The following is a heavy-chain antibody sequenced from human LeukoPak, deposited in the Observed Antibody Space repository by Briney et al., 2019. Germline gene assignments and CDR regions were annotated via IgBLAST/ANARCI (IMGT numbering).Heavy chain of an antibody. J-gene: IGHJ4*02. D-gene: IGHD3-10*01. CDR2: INHSGST. Sequence: SETLSLTCAVYGGSFSGYYWSWIRQPPGKGLEWIGEINHSGSTNYNPSLKSRVTISVDTSKNQFSLKLSSVTAADTAVYYCARREVRGVRKGGIDYWGQGTLVTVSS. CDR1: GGSFSGYY. CDR3: ARREVRGVRKGGIDY. V-gene: IGHV4-34*01.